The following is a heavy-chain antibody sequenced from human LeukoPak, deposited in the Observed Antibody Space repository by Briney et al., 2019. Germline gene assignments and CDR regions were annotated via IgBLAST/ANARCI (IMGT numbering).Heavy chain of an antibody. D-gene: IGHD3-3*01. CDR1: GFTVSSNY. Sequence: PGGYLSLYCAASGFTVSSNYMSWVRQAPGKGLEWVSVINSGGSTYYADSVKGRFTISRDNSKNTLYLQMNSLRAEDTAVYYCASSYYDFWSGYPFYYYYGMDVWGQGTTVTVSS. CDR3: ASSYYDFWSGYPFYYYYGMDV. V-gene: IGHV3-53*01. J-gene: IGHJ6*02. CDR2: INSGGST.